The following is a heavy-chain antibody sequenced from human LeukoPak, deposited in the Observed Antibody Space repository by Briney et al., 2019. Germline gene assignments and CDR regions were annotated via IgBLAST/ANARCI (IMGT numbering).Heavy chain of an antibody. CDR2: IYYSGST. V-gene: IGHV4-59*08. Sequence: PSETLSLTCTVSGGSISSYYWSWIRQPPGKGLEWIGYIYYSGSTNYNPSLKSRVTISVDTSKNQFSPKLSSVTAADTAVYYCASSVTKYYFDYWGQGTLVTVSS. J-gene: IGHJ4*02. D-gene: IGHD4-17*01. CDR3: ASSVTKYYFDY. CDR1: GGSISSYY.